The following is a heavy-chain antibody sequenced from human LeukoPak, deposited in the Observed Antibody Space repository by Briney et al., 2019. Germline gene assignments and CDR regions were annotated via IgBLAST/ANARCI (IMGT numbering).Heavy chain of an antibody. Sequence: PGGSLRLSCAASGYTFSSYAMSWVRQAPGKGLEWVSAISGSGGSTYYADSVKGRFTISRDNSKNTLYLQMNSLRAEDTAVYYCARDYYDSRTFDYWGQGTLVTVSS. CDR3: ARDYYDSRTFDY. D-gene: IGHD3-22*01. CDR1: GYTFSSYA. CDR2: ISGSGGST. V-gene: IGHV3-23*01. J-gene: IGHJ4*02.